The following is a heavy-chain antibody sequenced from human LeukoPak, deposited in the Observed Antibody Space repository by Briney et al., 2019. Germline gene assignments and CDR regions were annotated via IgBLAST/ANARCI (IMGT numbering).Heavy chain of an antibody. CDR3: AKGRRVVVPTTSCDP. D-gene: IGHD2-21*01. CDR2: ISTSGAKT. CDR1: GFTFSNYG. V-gene: IGHV3-23*01. J-gene: IGHJ5*02. Sequence: GGSLRLSCTASGFTFSNYGMNWVRQAPGKGLEWVSSISTSGAKTYYGDSVEGRFTISRDNSKNTLYLEMNSLRADDTAIYYCAKGRRVVVPTTSCDPWGQGIQVTVSS.